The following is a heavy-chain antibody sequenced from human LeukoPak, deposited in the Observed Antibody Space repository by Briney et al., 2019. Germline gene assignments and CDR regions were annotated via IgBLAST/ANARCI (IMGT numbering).Heavy chain of an antibody. Sequence: GGSLRLSCAASGFTFSSYAMHWVRQAPGEGLEWVAVISYDGSNKYYADSVKGRFTISRDNSKNTLYLQMNSLRAEDTAVYYCARVSRSSGRFDYWGQGTLVTVSS. D-gene: IGHD6-19*01. CDR1: GFTFSSYA. CDR2: ISYDGSNK. CDR3: ARVSRSSGRFDY. V-gene: IGHV3-30-3*01. J-gene: IGHJ4*02.